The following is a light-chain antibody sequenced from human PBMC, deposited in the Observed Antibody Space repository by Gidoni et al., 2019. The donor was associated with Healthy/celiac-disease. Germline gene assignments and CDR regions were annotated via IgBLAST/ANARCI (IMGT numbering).Light chain of an antibody. CDR3: QQRSNWWT. Sequence: ELVLTQSPATLSLSPRERATLSCRASQSVSSYLAWYQQKPGQAPRLLIYDASNRATGIPARFSGSGSGTDFTLTISSLEPEDFAVYYCQQRSNWWTFGQGTKVEIK. V-gene: IGKV3-11*01. J-gene: IGKJ1*01. CDR2: DAS. CDR1: QSVSSY.